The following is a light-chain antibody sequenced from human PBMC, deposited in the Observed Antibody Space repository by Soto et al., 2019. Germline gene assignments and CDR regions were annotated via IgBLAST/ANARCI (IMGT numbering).Light chain of an antibody. Sequence: DIVLTQSPGTLSLSPGERATLSCRASQSVSSTSLAWYQQKPGQAPRLLIYGTSTRATGIPDRFSGSGSGTDFTLTIGRLEPEDFAVYYCQQYGSSLFTFGPGTKVDIK. J-gene: IGKJ3*01. CDR2: GTS. CDR1: QSVSSTS. CDR3: QQYGSSLFT. V-gene: IGKV3-20*01.